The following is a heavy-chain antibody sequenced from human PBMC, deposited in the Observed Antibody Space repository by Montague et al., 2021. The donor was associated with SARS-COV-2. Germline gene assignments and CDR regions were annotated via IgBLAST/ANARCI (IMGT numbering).Heavy chain of an antibody. CDR3: GRVPTTDFDY. CDR2: ITPSGGNK. J-gene: IGHJ4*02. V-gene: IGHV3-30*04. Sequence: SLRLSCAASGFTFSQYPMRWVRQAPGKGLEWVAVITPSGGNKFYADSVQGRFTISRDNSKNTLYLQMISLRAEDTAVYYCGRVPTTDFDYWGQGTLVTVSS. D-gene: IGHD1-7*01. CDR1: GFTFSQYP.